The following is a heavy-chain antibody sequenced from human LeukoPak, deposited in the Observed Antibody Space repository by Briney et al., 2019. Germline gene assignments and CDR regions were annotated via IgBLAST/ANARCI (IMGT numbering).Heavy chain of an antibody. J-gene: IGHJ4*02. V-gene: IGHV3-30-3*01. CDR2: ISYDGSNK. CDR1: GFTFSSYA. Sequence: GGSLRLSCAASGFTFSSYAMHWVRQAPGKGLEWVAVISYDGSNKYYADSVKGRFTISRDNSKNTLYLQMNSLRAEDTAVYYCARAFGAGPAATFDYWGQGTLVTVSS. CDR3: ARAFGAGPAATFDY. D-gene: IGHD3-10*01.